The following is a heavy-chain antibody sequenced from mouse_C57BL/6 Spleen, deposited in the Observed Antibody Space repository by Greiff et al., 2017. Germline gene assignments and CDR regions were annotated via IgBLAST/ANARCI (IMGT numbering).Heavy chain of an antibody. V-gene: IGHV1-50*01. J-gene: IGHJ2*01. CDR1: GYTFTSYW. Sequence: VQLQQPGAELVKPGASVKLSCKASGYTFTSYWMQWVKQRPGQGLGWIGEIDPSDSYTNYNQKFKGKATLTVDTSSSTAYMQLSSLTSEDSAVYYCARRGDYWGQGTTLTVSS. CDR2: IDPSDSYT. CDR3: ARRGDY.